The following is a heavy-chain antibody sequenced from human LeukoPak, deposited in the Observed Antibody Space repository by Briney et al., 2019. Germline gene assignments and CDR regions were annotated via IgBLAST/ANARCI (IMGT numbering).Heavy chain of an antibody. CDR3: ARYCTSTTCILRGFDY. D-gene: IGHD2-2*01. V-gene: IGHV4-38-2*01. CDR1: GYSFTSGHY. J-gene: IGHJ4*02. CDR2: IYHTGSA. Sequence: SATLSLTCSVSGYSFTSGHYWGWIRQPPGKGLEWIANIYHTGSAHYNPSLKSRVTISVDTSKNQFSLKLSSVTAADTAVYYCARYCTSTTCILRGFDYWGQGTLVTVSS.